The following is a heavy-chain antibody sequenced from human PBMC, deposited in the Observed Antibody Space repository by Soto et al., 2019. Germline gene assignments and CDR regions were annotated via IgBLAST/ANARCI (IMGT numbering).Heavy chain of an antibody. CDR1: GFAFSTYA. D-gene: IGHD2-21*01. CDR3: ARSGGRCGGSACYPHWFDF. CDR2: IFAGSAGT. Sequence: PGGSLRLSCGASGFAFSTYAMDWVRQAPGKGLEWVSTIFAGSAGTKYADSVKGRFSISRDNSLNTLYLQMNSLRAEDTAVYYCARSGGRCGGSACYPHWFDFWGHGTLVTVSS. J-gene: IGHJ5*01. V-gene: IGHV3-23*01.